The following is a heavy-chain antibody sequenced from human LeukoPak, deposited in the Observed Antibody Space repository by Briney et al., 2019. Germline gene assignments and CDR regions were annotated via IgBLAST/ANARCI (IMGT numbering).Heavy chain of an antibody. J-gene: IGHJ6*02. CDR3: AKDLGYGMDV. CDR2: ISYDGSNK. Sequence: GRSLRLSCAASGFTFSSYGMHWVRQAPGKGLEWVAVISYDGSNKYYADSVKGRFTISRDNSKNTLYLQMNSLRAEDTAVYYCAKDLGYGMDVWPRDHGHRLL. V-gene: IGHV3-30*18. CDR1: GFTFSSYG.